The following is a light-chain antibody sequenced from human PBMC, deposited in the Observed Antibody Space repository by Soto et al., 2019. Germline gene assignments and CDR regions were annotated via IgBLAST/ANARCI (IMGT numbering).Light chain of an antibody. Sequence: EVVLTQSPGTLSLSPGERATVSCRASQTISRNYLAWYQKKPGQAPRLLIYDASNRATGIPARFSGSGSGTDFTLTISSLEPEDFAVYYCQQRSNWPPITFGQGTRLEIK. CDR2: DAS. V-gene: IGKV3-11*01. J-gene: IGKJ5*01. CDR1: QTISRNY. CDR3: QQRSNWPPIT.